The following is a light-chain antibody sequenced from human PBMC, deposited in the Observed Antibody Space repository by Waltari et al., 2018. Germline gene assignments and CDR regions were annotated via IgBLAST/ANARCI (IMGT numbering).Light chain of an antibody. Sequence: EIVMTQSPATLSVSPGERATLSCRASQSVSSNYLAWYQQKPGQAPRLLIYGVSTRATGIPDRFSGSGSGTDFTLTISSLQSEDFAVYYCQHYTNWPLTFGGGTKVEIK. CDR1: QSVSSN. J-gene: IGKJ4*01. V-gene: IGKV3D-15*01. CDR3: QHYTNWPLT. CDR2: GVS.